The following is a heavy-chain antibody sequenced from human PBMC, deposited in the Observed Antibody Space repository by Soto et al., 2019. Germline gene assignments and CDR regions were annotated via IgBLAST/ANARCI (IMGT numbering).Heavy chain of an antibody. V-gene: IGHV1-69*12. J-gene: IGHJ6*02. D-gene: IGHD4-17*01. CDR3: SRGDATKIVVTTYYAMDV. CDR2: IIPVFGTA. Sequence: QVQLVQSGAEVKKPGSSVRVSCKASGGTLSNYGISWVRQAPGQGLEWMGGIIPVFGTANYAQKFQGRVTIPEDESKSTVYMDVTSLRSEDTAVYYCSRGDATKIVVTTYYAMDVWGQGTTVSVSS. CDR1: GGTLSNYG.